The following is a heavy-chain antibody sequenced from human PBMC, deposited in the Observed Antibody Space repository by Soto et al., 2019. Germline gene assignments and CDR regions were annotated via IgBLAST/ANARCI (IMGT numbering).Heavy chain of an antibody. CDR3: ARDRQAIGTSQYYYYGMDV. Sequence: QVQLQESGPGLVKPSQTLSLTCTVSGGSISSGGYYWSWIRQHPGKGLEWIGYIYYSGSTYYNPSLKSRVTISVDTSKNQFSLKLSSVTAADTAVYYCARDRQAIGTSQYYYYGMDVWGQGTTVTVSS. CDR2: IYYSGST. D-gene: IGHD1-26*01. CDR1: GGSISSGGYY. V-gene: IGHV4-31*03. J-gene: IGHJ6*02.